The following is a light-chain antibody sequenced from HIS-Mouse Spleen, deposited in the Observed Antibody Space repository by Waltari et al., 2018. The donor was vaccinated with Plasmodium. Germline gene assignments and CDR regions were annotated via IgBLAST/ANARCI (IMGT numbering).Light chain of an antibody. CDR3: GTWDSSLSAGVV. V-gene: IGLV1-51*01. CDR1: NIGHNY. J-gene: IGLJ2*01. Sequence: QSVLTQPPSVSAAPGQKVTISNIGHNYVSWYQQLPGSAPKLLIYDNNKRPSGIPDRCSGSKAGTSATLGITGLQTGDEADYYCGTWDSSLSAGVVFGGGTKLTVL. CDR2: DNN.